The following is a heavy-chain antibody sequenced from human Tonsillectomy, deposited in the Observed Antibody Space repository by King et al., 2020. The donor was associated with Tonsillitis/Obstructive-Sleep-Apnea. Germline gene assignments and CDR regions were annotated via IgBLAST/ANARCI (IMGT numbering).Heavy chain of an antibody. Sequence: VQLVESGGGEVQPGRSLRLSCAASGFTFSNYGMLWVRQAPGKGLEWVAIIRYDGSKNYYAASVKGVFTNSRDNSKNTRYLQMNSLISEDTAVYYCARGRSGATNFYHYSDVWGKGTTVTVSS. CDR3: ARGRSGATNFYHYSDV. CDR2: IRYDGSKN. CDR1: GFTFSNYG. V-gene: IGHV3-33*08. J-gene: IGHJ6*03. D-gene: IGHD1-26*01.